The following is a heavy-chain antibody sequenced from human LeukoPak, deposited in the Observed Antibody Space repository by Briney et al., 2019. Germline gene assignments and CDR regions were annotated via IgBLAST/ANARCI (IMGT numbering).Heavy chain of an antibody. CDR2: ISYDGSIK. D-gene: IGHD1-7*01. CDR1: GFTFNTHA. CDR3: ARDRSRNYSCDH. J-gene: IGHJ4*02. V-gene: IGHV3-30-3*01. Sequence: GGSLRPSCAASGFTFNTHATQWVRQAPGKGLEWVAFISYDGSIKYYADSVKGRFTIPRDNSKNTLYLQMSSLRTEDTAVYYCARDRSRNYSCDHWGQGTLVSVSS.